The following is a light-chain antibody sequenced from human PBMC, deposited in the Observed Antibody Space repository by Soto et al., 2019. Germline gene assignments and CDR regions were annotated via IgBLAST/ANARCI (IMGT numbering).Light chain of an antibody. V-gene: IGLV1-40*01. Sequence: QSVLTQPPSVCGAPGQGVTISCTGSSSTIGAGYNVHWYQQPPGIAPKLLIYGNNNRPSGVPDRFSGSKSGTSASLAITGLQADDEADYYCQSYDSSLSGYVFGTGTKVTVL. CDR3: QSYDSSLSGYV. CDR1: SSTIGAGYN. J-gene: IGLJ1*01. CDR2: GNN.